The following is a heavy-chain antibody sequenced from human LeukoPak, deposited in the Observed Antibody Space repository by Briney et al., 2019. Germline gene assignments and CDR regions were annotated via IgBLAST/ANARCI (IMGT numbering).Heavy chain of an antibody. CDR1: GFTFSDAW. V-gene: IGHV3-15*01. CDR3: TRVGTNWFHS. J-gene: IGHJ5*01. D-gene: IGHD1-26*01. CDR2: IKSRTESGTT. Sequence: GGSETLFCAASGFTFSDAWMSWVRQAPGKGLEWLGRIKSRTESGTTQYAAPVKGRFTISRDDSKETVYLQMNSLTTEDTAVYYCTRVGTNWFHSWGQGTLVIVSS.